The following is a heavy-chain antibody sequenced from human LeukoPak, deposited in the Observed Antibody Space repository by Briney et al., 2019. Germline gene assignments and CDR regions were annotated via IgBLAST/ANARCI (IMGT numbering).Heavy chain of an antibody. Sequence: SETLSLTCTVSGGSVTSSTYSWGWIRQPPGKGLEWIGSIYYSGSTYYNPSLKSRVTISVDTSKNQFSLKLSSVTAADTAVYYCARCEWEPEVHAFDIWGQGTMVTVSS. CDR3: ARCEWEPEVHAFDI. J-gene: IGHJ3*02. CDR2: IYYSGST. D-gene: IGHD1-26*01. CDR1: GGSVTSSTYS. V-gene: IGHV4-39*07.